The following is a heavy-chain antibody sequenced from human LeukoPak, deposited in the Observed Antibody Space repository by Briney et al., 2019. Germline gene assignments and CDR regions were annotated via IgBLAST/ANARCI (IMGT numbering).Heavy chain of an antibody. Sequence: PVRCLRLSCAASGLTFSSYAMSWVRQSPRKGLEWGSAISGIVGSTYYADSVKGRFTISRDNSKNTLYLQMNSLRAEDTAVYYCAKSTSELGYCSGGSCYSGYYFDYWGQGTLVTVSS. CDR2: ISGIVGST. CDR3: AKSTSELGYCSGGSCYSGYYFDY. J-gene: IGHJ4*02. V-gene: IGHV3-23*01. D-gene: IGHD2-15*01. CDR1: GLTFSSYA.